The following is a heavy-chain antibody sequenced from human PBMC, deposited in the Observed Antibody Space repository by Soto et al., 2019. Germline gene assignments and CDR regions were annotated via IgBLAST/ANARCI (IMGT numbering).Heavy chain of an antibody. D-gene: IGHD2-2*02. CDR3: VRSWGVYCSSTRCYSPWLDP. Sequence: EVQLVESGGGLVQPGGSLRLSCVASGFTFSSHEMNWVRQAPGKGLEWVSYISSSGGPIDYADSVRGRFTISRDNAKNSVILQMNSLRVEDTAVYYCVRSWGVYCSSTRCYSPWLDPWGQGTLVTVSS. V-gene: IGHV3-48*03. J-gene: IGHJ5*02. CDR1: GFTFSSHE. CDR2: ISSSGGPI.